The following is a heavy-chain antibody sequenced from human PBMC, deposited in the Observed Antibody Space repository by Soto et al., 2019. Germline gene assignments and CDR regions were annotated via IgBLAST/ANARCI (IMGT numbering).Heavy chain of an antibody. J-gene: IGHJ6*04. CDR2: MNPNSGNT. V-gene: IGHV1-8*01. CDR3: ARACVGSSNSCYTLEDDYYGMDV. D-gene: IGHD2-2*02. CDR1: GYTFTSYD. Sequence: ASGKVSCKASGYTFTSYDINWVQQATGQGLEWMGWMNPNSGNTGYAQKFQGRVTMTRNTSISTAYMELSSLRSEDTAVYYCARACVGSSNSCYTLEDDYYGMDVWGELNTVTASS.